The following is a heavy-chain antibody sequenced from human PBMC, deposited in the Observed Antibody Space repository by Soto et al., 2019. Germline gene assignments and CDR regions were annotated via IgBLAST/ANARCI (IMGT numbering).Heavy chain of an antibody. J-gene: IGHJ5*02. Sequence: QVQLVQSGAEVKKPGSSVKVSCKASGGTFSSYAINWVRQAPGQGLEWMGGIIPIFGTANYAQKFQGRATITADEASSTAYMERYSLRSEDTAVYYCARDGGHCSGGSCYSGWFDPWGQGTLVTVSS. D-gene: IGHD2-15*01. CDR3: ARDGGHCSGGSCYSGWFDP. V-gene: IGHV1-69*01. CDR1: GGTFSSYA. CDR2: IIPIFGTA.